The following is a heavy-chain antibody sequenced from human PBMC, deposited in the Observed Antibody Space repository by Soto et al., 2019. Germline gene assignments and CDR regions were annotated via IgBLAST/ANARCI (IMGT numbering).Heavy chain of an antibody. CDR3: ARGGDSSGYYSY. CDR1: GYTFTSYD. D-gene: IGHD3-22*01. CDR2: MNPNSGNT. Sequence: ASVKVSCKASGYTFTSYDIKWVRQATGQGLEWMGWMNPNSGNTGYAQKFQGRVTMTRNTSISTAYMELSSLRSEDTAVYYCARGGDSSGYYSYWGQGTMVTVYS. V-gene: IGHV1-8*01. J-gene: IGHJ4*02.